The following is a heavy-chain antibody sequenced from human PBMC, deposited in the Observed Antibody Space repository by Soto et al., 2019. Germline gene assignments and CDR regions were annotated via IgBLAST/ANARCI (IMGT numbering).Heavy chain of an antibody. J-gene: IGHJ3*02. D-gene: IGHD3-22*01. CDR2: IKQDGSEK. Sequence: EVQLVESGGGLVQPGGSLRLSCAASGFTFSSYWMSWVRQAPGEGLAWVANIKQDGSEKYYVDSVKGRFTISRDNAKNSLYLQINSLRAGATGVYYGARENYYPADIWGQGTMVTVSS. CDR3: ARENYYPADI. V-gene: IGHV3-7*01. CDR1: GFTFSSYW.